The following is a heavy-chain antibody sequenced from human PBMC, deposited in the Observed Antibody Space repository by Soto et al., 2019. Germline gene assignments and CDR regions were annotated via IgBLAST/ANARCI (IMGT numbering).Heavy chain of an antibody. CDR3: ARTNVYVY. CDR2: IKHDGTEK. D-gene: IGHD3-10*02. V-gene: IGHV3-7*03. Sequence: GGSLRLSCAASGFSLRTYWMNWVRQAPGKGLEWVANIKHDGTEKYYVDSVKGRFTISRDDAKTSLFLQMNSLRAEDTAVYYCARTNVYVYWGQGTLVTVSS. J-gene: IGHJ4*02. CDR1: GFSLRTYW.